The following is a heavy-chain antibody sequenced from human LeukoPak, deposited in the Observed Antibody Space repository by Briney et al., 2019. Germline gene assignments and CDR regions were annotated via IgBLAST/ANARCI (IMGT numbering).Heavy chain of an antibody. V-gene: IGHV4-31*03. J-gene: IGHJ4*02. D-gene: IGHD6-13*01. Sequence: PLETLSLTCTVSGGSISSGGYYWSWIRQHPGKGLEWIGYIYYSGSTYYNPSLKSRVTISVDTSKNQFSLKLSSVTAADTAVYYCARINSSSWYIDYWGQGTLVTVSS. CDR1: GGSISSGGYY. CDR3: ARINSSSWYIDY. CDR2: IYYSGST.